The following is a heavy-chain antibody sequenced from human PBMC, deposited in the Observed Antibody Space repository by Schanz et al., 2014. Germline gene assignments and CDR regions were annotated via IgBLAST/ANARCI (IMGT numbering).Heavy chain of an antibody. D-gene: IGHD5-12*01. CDR3: VRVKGEHSGHDYIVY. J-gene: IGHJ4*02. CDR2: IYSNGIS. Sequence: DLEESGPGLVKPSETLSVTCTVSGGSINNYFWTWIRQPAGKGLEWIGRIYSNGISHYNPSLESRVTMSVDTSKNKFSLNLTPVTPADTAIYYCVRVKGEHSGHDYIVYWGQGIQVTVSP. V-gene: IGHV4-4*07. CDR1: GGSINNYF.